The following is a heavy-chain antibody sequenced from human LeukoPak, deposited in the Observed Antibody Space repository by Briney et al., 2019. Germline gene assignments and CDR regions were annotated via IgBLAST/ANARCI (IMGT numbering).Heavy chain of an antibody. CDR1: GGSVSSGSYY. Sequence: SETLSLTCTVSGGSVSSGSYYWSWIRQPPGKGLEWIGYIYYSGSTNYNPSLKSRVTISVDTSKNQFSLRLSSVTAADTAMYYCAREGGSRDSGYLRPYNFVYWGQGTLVTVSS. V-gene: IGHV4-61*01. J-gene: IGHJ4*02. D-gene: IGHD3-22*01. CDR3: AREGGSRDSGYLRPYNFVY. CDR2: IYYSGST.